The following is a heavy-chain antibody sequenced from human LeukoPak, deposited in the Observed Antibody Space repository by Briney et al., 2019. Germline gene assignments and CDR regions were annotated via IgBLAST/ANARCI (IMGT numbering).Heavy chain of an antibody. J-gene: IGHJ4*02. CDR2: ISGSTATI. V-gene: IGHV3-11*04. CDR3: AKAETMTQRGYFDY. Sequence: GGSLRLSCVASKFTFSDYYMSWIRQAPGKGLEWISYISGSTATIYYADSVKGRFTISRDNAKNSLYLQMDSLTAEDTAVYYCAKAETMTQRGYFDYWGQGTLVTVSS. D-gene: IGHD1-1*01. CDR1: KFTFSDYY.